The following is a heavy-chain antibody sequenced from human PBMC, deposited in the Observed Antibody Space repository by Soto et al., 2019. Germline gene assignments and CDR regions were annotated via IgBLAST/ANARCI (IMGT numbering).Heavy chain of an antibody. J-gene: IGHJ4*02. D-gene: IGHD3-3*01. Sequence: QITLNESGPTVVRPTETLTLTCRCSGFSLTTSGVGVGWVHQSPGKAPEWLALIYWDDDKRYSESLKSSLTITKDTSKNQVVLTVANLDPTDTSTYYCAHRVLRTVFGLVTTTAIYFDFWVPRTPVAVSS. CDR2: IYWDDDK. V-gene: IGHV2-5*02. CDR1: GFSLTTSGVG. CDR3: AHRVLRTVFGLVTTTAIYFDF.